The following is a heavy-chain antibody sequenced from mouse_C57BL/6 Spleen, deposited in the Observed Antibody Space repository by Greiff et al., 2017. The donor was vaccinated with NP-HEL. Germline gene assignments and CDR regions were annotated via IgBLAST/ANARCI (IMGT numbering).Heavy chain of an antibody. V-gene: IGHV3-6*01. CDR3: ARDEGAGFAY. D-gene: IGHD3-3*01. CDR1: GYSITSGYY. CDR2: ISYDGSN. Sequence: EVQLVGSGPGLVKPSQSLSLTCSVTGYSITSGYYWDWIRPVPGNKLEWMGYISYDGSNNSKPSLKNRISITRDTSKNQFFLKLNSVTTEDTATYYCARDEGAGFAYWGQGTLVTVSA. J-gene: IGHJ3*01.